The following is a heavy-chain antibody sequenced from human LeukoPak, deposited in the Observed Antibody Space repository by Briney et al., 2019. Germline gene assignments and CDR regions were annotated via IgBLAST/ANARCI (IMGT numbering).Heavy chain of an antibody. J-gene: IGHJ6*03. CDR2: ISWNSGNT. CDR1: GFTFTDYD. V-gene: IGHV3-9*03. Sequence: PGSSVRLSCTASGFTFTDYDMNWVRQATGQGLEWISGISWNSGNTGYAHSVQGRFTITRDNAKNSVYLQLNSLRAEDMALYYCAKDIGRGLSGYYAYIVVWGKGTTVTVCS. D-gene: IGHD3-22*01. CDR3: AKDIGRGLSGYYAYIVV.